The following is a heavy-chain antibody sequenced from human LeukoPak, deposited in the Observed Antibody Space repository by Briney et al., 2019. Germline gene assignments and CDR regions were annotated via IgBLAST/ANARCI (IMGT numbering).Heavy chain of an antibody. CDR3: ARGVYIAAAQYGF. J-gene: IGHJ4*02. CDR1: GGSISTYY. D-gene: IGHD6-13*01. CDR2: IYYSGAT. V-gene: IGHV4-59*01. Sequence: SETLSLTCTVSGGSISTYYWNWIRQPPGKGLEWIGYIYYSGATNYNPSLKSRVTISVDTSKNQFSLKLSSVTAADTAVYYCARGVYIAAAQYGFWGQGALVTASS.